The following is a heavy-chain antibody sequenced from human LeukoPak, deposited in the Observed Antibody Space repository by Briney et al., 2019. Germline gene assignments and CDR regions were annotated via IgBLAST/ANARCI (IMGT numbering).Heavy chain of an antibody. CDR2: ISGSGGST. V-gene: IGHV3-23*01. D-gene: IGHD2-2*01. Sequence: GGSLRLSCTASGFTFGDYAMSWGRQAPGKGLEWGSAISGSGGSTYYADSVKGRFTISRDNSKNKLYLQMNSLTAEDTAVYSCAKQYQLLLHWFDPWGQGTLVTVSS. CDR1: GFTFGDYA. J-gene: IGHJ5*02. CDR3: AKQYQLLLHWFDP.